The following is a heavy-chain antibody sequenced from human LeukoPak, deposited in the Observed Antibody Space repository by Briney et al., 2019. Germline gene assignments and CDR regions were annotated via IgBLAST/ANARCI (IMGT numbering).Heavy chain of an antibody. CDR2: INHIGST. CDR3: ARHSLSRQHIVVVTAVHWYFDL. CDR1: GGSFSGYY. D-gene: IGHD2-21*02. J-gene: IGHJ2*01. Sequence: SETLSFTCAVYGGSFSGYYWSWIRQPPGKGLEWIGEINHIGSTNYNPSLKSRVTISVDTSKNQFSLKLNSVTAADTAVYYCARHSLSRQHIVVVTAVHWYFDLWGRGTLVTVSS. V-gene: IGHV4-34*01.